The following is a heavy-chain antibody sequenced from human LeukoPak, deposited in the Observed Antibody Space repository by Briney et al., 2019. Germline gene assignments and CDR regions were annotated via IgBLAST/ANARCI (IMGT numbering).Heavy chain of an antibody. Sequence: GGSLRLPCAASGFTFSSYGMHWVRQAPGKGLEWVAVISYDGSNKYYADSVKGRFTISRDNSKNTLYLQMNSLRAEDTAVYYCAKDGDSYGFDYWGQGTLVTVSS. CDR2: ISYDGSNK. J-gene: IGHJ4*02. CDR3: AKDGDSYGFDY. D-gene: IGHD5-18*01. CDR1: GFTFSSYG. V-gene: IGHV3-30*18.